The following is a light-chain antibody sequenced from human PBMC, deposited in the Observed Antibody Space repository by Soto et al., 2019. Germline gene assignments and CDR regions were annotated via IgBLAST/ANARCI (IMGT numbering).Light chain of an antibody. CDR2: AAS. J-gene: IGKJ1*01. Sequence: DLQMTQSPSSLSASVGDRVIITCRASQSIATYLNWYQQKPGKAPKLLIYAASTLQSGVPSRFSGSGSGTDFTLTISSLQPEDFTTYYCQQTYNTRRTFGQGTKVEIK. CDR1: QSIATY. V-gene: IGKV1-39*01. CDR3: QQTYNTRRT.